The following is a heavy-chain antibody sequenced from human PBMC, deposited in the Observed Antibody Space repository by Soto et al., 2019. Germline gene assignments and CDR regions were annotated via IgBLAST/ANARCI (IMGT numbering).Heavy chain of an antibody. V-gene: IGHV1-2*02. D-gene: IGHD6-13*01. J-gene: IGHJ4*02. CDR1: GYTFTDYF. CDR3: ARDGEGEAAAAMVY. CDR2: VNADGGDT. Sequence: ASVKVSCKASGYTFTDYFLHWVRQAPGQGLEWMAWVNADGGDTRYAQNFQDRLTMIRDTSANTAYMELRSLRSEDTAVYYCARDGEGEAAAAMVYWGQGTLVTVSS.